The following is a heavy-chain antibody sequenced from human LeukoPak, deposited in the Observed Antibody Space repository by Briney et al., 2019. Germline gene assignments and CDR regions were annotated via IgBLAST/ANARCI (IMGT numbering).Heavy chain of an antibody. CDR1: GFTFSNYA. V-gene: IGHV3-64D*08. CDR3: VHNKRGTTVPTFPFDS. D-gene: IGHD4-11*01. J-gene: IGHJ4*02. CDR2: VSSNGGST. Sequence: GGSLRLSCSASGFTFSNYAMHWVRQAPGKGLEYVSGVSSNGGSTYYADSVKGRFTISRDNSKNTLYLHMSSLRVEDTALYYCVHNKRGTTVPTFPFDSWGQGTQVTVSS.